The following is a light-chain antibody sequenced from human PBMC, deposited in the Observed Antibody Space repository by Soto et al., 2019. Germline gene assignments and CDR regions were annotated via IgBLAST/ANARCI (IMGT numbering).Light chain of an antibody. V-gene: IGKV3-11*01. Sequence: EIVMTQSPATLSLSPGERATLSCRASQSVSTYLAWYQQKPGQAPRLLIYDASNRATDIPDRFSGSGSGTDFTLTISSLEPEDFAVYYCQQHNKWPLTFGGGTKVEIK. CDR1: QSVSTY. J-gene: IGKJ4*01. CDR2: DAS. CDR3: QQHNKWPLT.